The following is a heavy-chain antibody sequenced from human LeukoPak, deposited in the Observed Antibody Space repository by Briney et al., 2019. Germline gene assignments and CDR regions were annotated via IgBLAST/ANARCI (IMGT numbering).Heavy chain of an antibody. CDR3: ARDYHGSGSYNGGYYGMDV. CDR1: GGSISSSSYY. D-gene: IGHD3-10*01. Sequence: PSETLSLTCNVSGGSISSSSYYWAWIRQSPGKGLEWIGSIYYSGNTYYNPSLNSRVTISVDTSTNQFSLKLSSVTAADTAVYYCARDYHGSGSYNGGYYGMDVWGQGTTVAVSS. J-gene: IGHJ6*02. CDR2: IYYSGNT. V-gene: IGHV4-39*07.